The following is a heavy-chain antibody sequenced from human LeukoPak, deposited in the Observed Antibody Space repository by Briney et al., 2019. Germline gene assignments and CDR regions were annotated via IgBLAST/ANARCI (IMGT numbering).Heavy chain of an antibody. V-gene: IGHV1-2*02. CDR3: ATGSSSWYGNFDY. D-gene: IGHD6-13*01. Sequence: ASVKVSSKASGYTFTGYYMHWVRQAPGQGLEWMGWINPNSGGTNYAQKFQGRVTMTRDTSISTAYMELSRLRSDDTAVYYCATGSSSWYGNFDYWGQGTLVTVSS. J-gene: IGHJ4*02. CDR2: INPNSGGT. CDR1: GYTFTGYY.